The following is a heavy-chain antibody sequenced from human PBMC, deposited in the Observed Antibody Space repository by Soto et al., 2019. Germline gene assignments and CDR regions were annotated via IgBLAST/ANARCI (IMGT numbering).Heavy chain of an antibody. J-gene: IGHJ6*02. Sequence: GGSLRLSCAASGFTFSSYGMHWVRQAPGKGLEWVAVISYDGSNKYYAVSVKGRFTISRDNSKNTLYLQMNSLRAEDTAVYYCAKDVLRFLEWLAFYGMDVWGQGTTVAVSS. CDR1: GFTFSSYG. CDR2: ISYDGSNK. V-gene: IGHV3-30*18. CDR3: AKDVLRFLEWLAFYGMDV. D-gene: IGHD3-3*01.